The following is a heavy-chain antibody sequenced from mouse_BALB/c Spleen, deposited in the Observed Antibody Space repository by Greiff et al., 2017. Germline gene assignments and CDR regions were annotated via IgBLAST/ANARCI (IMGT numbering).Heavy chain of an antibody. CDR3: ARLLPYYYAMDY. CDR2: ISYSGST. D-gene: IGHD1-1*01. J-gene: IGHJ4*01. V-gene: IGHV3-2*02. Sequence: EVQLQESGPGLVKPSQSLSLTCTVTGYSITSDYAWNWIRQFPGNKLEWMGYISYSGSTSYNPSLKSRISITRDTSKNQFFLQFNSVTTEDTATYYCARLLPYYYAMDYWGQGTSVTVSS. CDR1: GYSITSDYA.